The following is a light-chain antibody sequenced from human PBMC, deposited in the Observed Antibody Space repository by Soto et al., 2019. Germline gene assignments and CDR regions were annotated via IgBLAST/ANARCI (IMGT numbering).Light chain of an antibody. CDR2: DAS. J-gene: IGKJ4*01. Sequence: DIQITQSPSTLSASFGDRVSITCRASQNIGSRLAWYQQKPDEAPKLLIYDASSLESGVPLRFGGSGSGTDFTLIISSLQPDDFATYYCQQCNTPFTFGGGTKVDIK. CDR1: QNIGSR. CDR3: QQCNTPFT. V-gene: IGKV1-5*01.